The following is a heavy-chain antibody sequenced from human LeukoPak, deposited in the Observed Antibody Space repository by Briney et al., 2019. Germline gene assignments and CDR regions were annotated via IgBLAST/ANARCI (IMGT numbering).Heavy chain of an antibody. CDR3: AREAAGIAAAGFNWFDP. D-gene: IGHD6-13*01. CDR1: GGSISSGSYY. V-gene: IGHV4-61*02. J-gene: IGHJ5*02. CDR2: IYTSGST. Sequence: TSQTLSLTCTVSGGSISSGSYYWSWIRQPAGQGLEWIGRIYTSGSTNYNPSLKSRVTISVDTSKNQFSLKLSSVTAADTAVYYCAREAAGIAAAGFNWFDPWGQGTLVTVSS.